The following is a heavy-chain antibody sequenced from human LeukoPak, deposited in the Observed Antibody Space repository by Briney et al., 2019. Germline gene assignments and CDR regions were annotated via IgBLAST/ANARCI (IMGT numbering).Heavy chain of an antibody. J-gene: IGHJ4*02. Sequence: ASVKVSCKASGGTFSSYAISWVRQAPGQGLEWMGIINPSGGSTSYAQKFQGRVTMTRDTSTSTVYMELSSLRSEDTAVYYCASAAYYYDSSGYLDYWGQGTLVTVSS. V-gene: IGHV1-46*01. CDR3: ASAAYYYDSSGYLDY. D-gene: IGHD3-22*01. CDR1: GGTFSSYA. CDR2: INPSGGST.